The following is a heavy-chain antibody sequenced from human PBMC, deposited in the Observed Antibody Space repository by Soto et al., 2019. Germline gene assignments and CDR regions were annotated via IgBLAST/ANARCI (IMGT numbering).Heavy chain of an antibody. J-gene: IGHJ6*02. CDR3: ASKQHDVLGGNDYSALAV. Sequence: QVQLVQSGAEVKKPGSSVNVSCKASGGTFSSYAISWVRQAPGQGPEWMGGIIPMFGTADYAQKFQGRVTITAEESTSTAYMELSRLRSEDTAVAYCASKQHDVLGGNDYSALAVWGQGPTVTVSS. CDR1: GGTFSSYA. V-gene: IGHV1-69*12. CDR2: IIPMFGTA. D-gene: IGHD6-13*01.